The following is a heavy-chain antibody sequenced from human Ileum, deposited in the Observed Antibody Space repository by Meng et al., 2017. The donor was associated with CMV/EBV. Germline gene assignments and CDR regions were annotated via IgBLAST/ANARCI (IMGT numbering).Heavy chain of an antibody. J-gene: IGHJ6*02. Sequence: GESLKISCAASGFTFSSYAMTWVRQAPGKGLEWVSAISESGGRTYYADSVKGRFTISRDNPKNTVYLQMNSLQTEDTAAYYCTTVPVLDSPSMDVWGQGTTVTVSS. V-gene: IGHV3-23*01. CDR3: TTVPVLDSPSMDV. CDR1: GFTFSSYA. D-gene: IGHD3-16*01. CDR2: ISESGGRT.